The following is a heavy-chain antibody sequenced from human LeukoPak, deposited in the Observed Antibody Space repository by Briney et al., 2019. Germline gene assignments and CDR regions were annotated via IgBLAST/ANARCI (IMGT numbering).Heavy chain of an antibody. CDR3: AREGGDSMIQGVIAD. D-gene: IGHD3-10*01. Sequence: GGSLRLSCSGSGFTVSSNYMSWVRQAPGKGLEWVSVIYAGGATAYADSVKGRFIISRDNSKNTLYLQMNSLRAEDTALYYCAREGGDSMIQGVIADWGQGTLVTVSS. CDR2: IYAGGAT. CDR1: GFTVSSNY. V-gene: IGHV3-53*01. J-gene: IGHJ4*02.